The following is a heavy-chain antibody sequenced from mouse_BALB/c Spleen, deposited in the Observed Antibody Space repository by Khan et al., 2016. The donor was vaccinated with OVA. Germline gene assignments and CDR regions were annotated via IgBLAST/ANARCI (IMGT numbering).Heavy chain of an antibody. V-gene: IGHV1-54*01. Sequence: QVQLQQSGAELVRPGTSVKVSCKASGYAFTHYLIEWVKQRPGQGLEWLGVLNPGSGGTHSHDKFKDKATLTADKSSSTAYMQLSSLPSDDSAVYFCSRSGYGFGAYWGPGTLVTVAA. CDR1: GYAFTHYL. J-gene: IGHJ3*01. CDR2: LNPGSGGT. D-gene: IGHD3-2*02. CDR3: SRSGYGFGAY.